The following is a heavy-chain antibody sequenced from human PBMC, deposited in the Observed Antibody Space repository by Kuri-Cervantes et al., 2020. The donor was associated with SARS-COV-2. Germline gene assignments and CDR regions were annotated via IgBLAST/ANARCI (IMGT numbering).Heavy chain of an antibody. CDR3: AKDLFDYGNDY. Sequence: GESLKISCAASGFTFNTYAMSWVRQAPGKGLEWVSGISGSGGSTYYADSVKGRFIISRDNSKDTLYLQMNSLRAEDTAVYYCAKDLFDYGNDYWGQGTLVTVSS. CDR2: ISGSGGST. V-gene: IGHV3-23*01. D-gene: IGHD4-17*01. J-gene: IGHJ4*02. CDR1: GFTFNTYA.